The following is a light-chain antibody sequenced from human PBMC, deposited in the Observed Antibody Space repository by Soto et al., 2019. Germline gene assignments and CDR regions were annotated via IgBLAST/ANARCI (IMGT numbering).Light chain of an antibody. V-gene: IGLV2-14*01. J-gene: IGLJ3*02. CDR3: SSYISSNSLV. CDR2: EVS. CDR1: SSDVGGYKY. Sequence: QSALTQPASVSGSPGQSITISWTGTSSDVGGYKYVSWYQQHPGKAPKLMIYEVSNRPSGVSTRFSGSKSGNTASLIVSGLQAEDEADYYCSSYISSNSLVFGGGTKLTVL.